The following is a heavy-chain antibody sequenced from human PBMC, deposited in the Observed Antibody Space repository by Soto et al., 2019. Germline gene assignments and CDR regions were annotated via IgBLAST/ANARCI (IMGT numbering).Heavy chain of an antibody. Sequence: EVQLLESGGGLVQPGGSLRLSCAASGFTFSTYAMNWVRQAPGKGLEWVSGVSGSGDSTYYADSFKGRFTVSRDNSKNTLYLQMNSLRAEDTAVFYCAKERSSGWSFDYWGQGTLVTVSS. J-gene: IGHJ4*02. CDR3: AKERSSGWSFDY. V-gene: IGHV3-23*01. CDR2: VSGSGDST. D-gene: IGHD6-19*01. CDR1: GFTFSTYA.